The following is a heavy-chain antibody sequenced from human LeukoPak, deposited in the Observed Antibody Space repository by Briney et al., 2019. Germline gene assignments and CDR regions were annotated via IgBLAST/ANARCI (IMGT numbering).Heavy chain of an antibody. CDR2: ISSSSSTI. CDR1: GFTFSSYS. D-gene: IGHD6-19*01. V-gene: IGHV3-48*01. CDR3: TKDGQWLVYDD. Sequence: GGSLRLSCAASGFTFSSYSMNWVRQAPGKGLEWVSYISSSSSTIYYTDSVKGRFTISRDNAKNSLYLQMNSLRAEDTAVYYCTKDGQWLVYDDWGQGTLVTVSS. J-gene: IGHJ4*02.